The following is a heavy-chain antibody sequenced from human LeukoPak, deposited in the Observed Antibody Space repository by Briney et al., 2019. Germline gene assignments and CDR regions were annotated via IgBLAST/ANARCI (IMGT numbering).Heavy chain of an antibody. CDR1: GFTFSSYG. Sequence: GGSLRLSCAASGFTFSSYGMHWVRQAPGKGLEWVSAISAGGSTFYADSVKGRFTISRDNSKNTLYLQMNSLRAEDTAVYYCAKERGGEFDYWGQGTLVTVSS. D-gene: IGHD2-21*01. V-gene: IGHV3-23*01. J-gene: IGHJ4*02. CDR2: ISAGGST. CDR3: AKERGGEFDY.